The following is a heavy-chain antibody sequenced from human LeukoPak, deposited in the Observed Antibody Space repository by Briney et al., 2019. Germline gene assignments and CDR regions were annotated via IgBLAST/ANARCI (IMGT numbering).Heavy chain of an antibody. V-gene: IGHV4-39*07. CDR3: ARVSDQNWFDP. J-gene: IGHJ5*02. CDR2: VFYTGIT. CDR1: GGSISRSSYF. Sequence: SETLSLTCTVSGGSISRSSYFWGWVRQPPGKGLEWIGSVFYTGITYYNPSLNSRVMISVDMSKNQVSLKLRSVTAADTAVYYCARVSDQNWFDPWGQGTLVTVSS.